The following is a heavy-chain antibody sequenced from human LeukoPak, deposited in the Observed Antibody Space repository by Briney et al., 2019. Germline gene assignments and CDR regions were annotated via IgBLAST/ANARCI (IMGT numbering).Heavy chain of an antibody. Sequence: GGSLTLSCAATGFTFSRYWMNWDRQAPGKGLEWVANIKEDGSVKYYVESVKGRFTISRYNSKNSLYLQMNSLRAEDTAVYYCAASITMFDYWGQGNLVTVSS. CDR3: AASITMFDY. CDR1: GFTFSRYW. D-gene: IGHD3-10*01. V-gene: IGHV3-7*02. J-gene: IGHJ4*02. CDR2: IKEDGSVK.